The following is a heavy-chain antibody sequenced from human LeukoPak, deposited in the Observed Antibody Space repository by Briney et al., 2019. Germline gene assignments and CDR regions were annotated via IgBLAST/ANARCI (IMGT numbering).Heavy chain of an antibody. D-gene: IGHD3-16*01. J-gene: IGHJ4*02. Sequence: GGSLRLSCAASGFTFSSYVMSWVRQAPGKGLVWVSRISSDGSTTNYVDSVKGRFTISRDNAKNALYLQMNSLRAEDTAVYYCARGYNYASDYWGQGTLVTVSS. V-gene: IGHV3-74*01. CDR2: ISSDGSTT. CDR1: GFTFSSYV. CDR3: ARGYNYASDY.